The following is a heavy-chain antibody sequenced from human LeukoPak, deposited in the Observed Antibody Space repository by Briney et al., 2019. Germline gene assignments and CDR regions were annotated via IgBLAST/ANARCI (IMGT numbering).Heavy chain of an antibody. CDR1: GFTFSSYA. Sequence: PGGSLRLSCAASGFTFSSYAMSWVRQAPGKGLEWVSAISGSGGSTYYADSVKGRFTISRDNSKNTVYLQMNSLRAEDTAVYYCAKDHRIHPTLGYSYGLDYWGQGTLVTVSS. CDR2: ISGSGGST. D-gene: IGHD5-18*01. V-gene: IGHV3-23*01. J-gene: IGHJ4*02. CDR3: AKDHRIHPTLGYSYGLDY.